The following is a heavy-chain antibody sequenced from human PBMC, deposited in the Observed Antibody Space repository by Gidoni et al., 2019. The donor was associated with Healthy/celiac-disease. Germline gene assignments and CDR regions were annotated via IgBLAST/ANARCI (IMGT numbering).Heavy chain of an antibody. CDR3: ARQRGNCSGGSCYSRISHWFDP. D-gene: IGHD2-15*01. Sequence: QLQLQESGPGLVKPSETLSLTCTVSGGSISSSSYYWGWIRQPPGKGLEWFGSIHYSGSTYYNPSLKSRVTISVDTSKNQFSLKLSSVTAADTAVYYCARQRGNCSGGSCYSRISHWFDPWGQGTLVTVSS. V-gene: IGHV4-39*07. CDR1: GGSISSSSYY. CDR2: IHYSGST. J-gene: IGHJ5*02.